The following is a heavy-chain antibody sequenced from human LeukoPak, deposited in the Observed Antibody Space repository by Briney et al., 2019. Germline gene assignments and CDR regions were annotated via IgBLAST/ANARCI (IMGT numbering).Heavy chain of an antibody. D-gene: IGHD3-22*01. V-gene: IGHV4-38-2*02. Sequence: SETLSLTCTVSGYSLSSGYYWGWIRQPPGKGLEWIGSIYYSGSTYYNPSLKSRVTISVDTSKNKFSLKLSSVTAADTAVYYCARQDLGYYDSSGYYSSSLGSYYFDYWGQGTLVTVSS. CDR3: ARQDLGYYDSSGYYSSSLGSYYFDY. J-gene: IGHJ4*02. CDR2: IYYSGST. CDR1: GYSLSSGYY.